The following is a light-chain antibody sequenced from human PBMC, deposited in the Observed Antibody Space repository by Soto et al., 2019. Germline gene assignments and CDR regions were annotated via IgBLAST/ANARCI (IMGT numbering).Light chain of an antibody. CDR1: SSNIGSNT. Sequence: QSALTQPPSASGTPGQRVTISCSGSSSNIGSNTVNWYQQLPGTAPKLLIYSNNQRPSGVPDRFSGSKSGTSASLTISGLQAEDEADYDCAAWDDSMNGPLYVFGTGTKLTVL. V-gene: IGLV1-44*01. J-gene: IGLJ1*01. CDR3: AAWDDSMNGPLYV. CDR2: SNN.